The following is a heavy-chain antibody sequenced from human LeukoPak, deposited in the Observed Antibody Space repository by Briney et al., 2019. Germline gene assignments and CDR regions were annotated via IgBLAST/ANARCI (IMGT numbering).Heavy chain of an antibody. CDR1: GYTFTSYY. CDR2: INTNTGNP. Sequence: GASVKVSCKASGYTFTSYYMHWVRQAPGQGLEWMGWINTNTGNPTCAQGFTGRFVFSLDTSVSTAYLQISSLKAEDTAVYYCARDWLYYDSSGYSDYWGQGTLVTVSS. D-gene: IGHD3-22*01. V-gene: IGHV7-4-1*02. J-gene: IGHJ4*02. CDR3: ARDWLYYDSSGYSDY.